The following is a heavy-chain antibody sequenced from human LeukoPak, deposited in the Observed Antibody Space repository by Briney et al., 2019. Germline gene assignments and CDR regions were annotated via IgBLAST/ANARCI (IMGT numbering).Heavy chain of an antibody. V-gene: IGHV3-74*01. D-gene: IGHD6-19*01. CDR2: INSDGSST. J-gene: IGHJ4*02. Sequence: GGSLRLSCAASGFTFSSYWMHWVRQAPGKGLVWVSRINSDGSSTSYADSVKGRFTISRDNAKNTLYLQMNSLRAEDTALYYCAIREMYSSGWCLGYWGQGTLVAVSS. CDR1: GFTFSSYW. CDR3: AIREMYSSGWCLGY.